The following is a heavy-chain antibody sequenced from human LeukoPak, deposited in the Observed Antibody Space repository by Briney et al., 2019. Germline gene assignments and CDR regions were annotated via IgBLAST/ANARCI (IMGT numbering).Heavy chain of an antibody. V-gene: IGHV4-39*01. J-gene: IGHJ4*02. D-gene: IGHD2-21*02. CDR2: LYHSGST. CDR1: GGSISTPGYY. Sequence: SETLSLTCTASGGSISTPGYYCGWIRQPPGKGLEWIGSLYHSGSTYYKPSLKSRATISVDKSKNQCSLKLRSVTAADTAVYYCARHALATVTDPSFDYWGQGTLVTVSS. CDR3: ARHALATVTDPSFDY.